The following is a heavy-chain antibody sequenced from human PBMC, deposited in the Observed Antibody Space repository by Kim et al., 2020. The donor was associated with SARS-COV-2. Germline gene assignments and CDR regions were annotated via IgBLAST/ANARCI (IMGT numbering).Heavy chain of an antibody. V-gene: IGHV3-30*18. J-gene: IGHJ5*01. D-gene: IGHD3-22*01. CDR3: AKIVGGLRGPIDS. CDR1: GFTLSSYG. Sequence: GGSLRLSCAASGFTLSSYGMNWVRQAPGKGLEWVAVISYDGSNTYYADSVKGRFTISRDNSKNTLYVQMKSLRTEDTAVYYCAKIVGGLRGPIDSWGQGTLVTVSS. CDR2: ISYDGSNT.